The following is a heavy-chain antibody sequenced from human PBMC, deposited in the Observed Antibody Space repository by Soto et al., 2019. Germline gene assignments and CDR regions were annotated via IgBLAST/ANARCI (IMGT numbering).Heavy chain of an antibody. D-gene: IGHD6-19*01. CDR1: GYTFTGYY. CDR2: INPNSGGT. Sequence: EASVKVSCKASGYTFTGYYMHWVRQAPGQGLEWMGWINPNSGGTNYAQKFQGRVTMTRDTSISTAYMELSRLRSDDTAVYYCARDLDNVAVAGTRYYYYYYGMDVWGQGTTVTVSS. J-gene: IGHJ6*02. CDR3: ARDLDNVAVAGTRYYYYYYGMDV. V-gene: IGHV1-2*02.